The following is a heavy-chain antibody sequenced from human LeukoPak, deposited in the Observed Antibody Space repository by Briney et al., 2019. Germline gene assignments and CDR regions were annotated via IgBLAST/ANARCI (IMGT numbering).Heavy chain of an antibody. CDR3: ASRKKGIATAGFDY. J-gene: IGHJ4*02. V-gene: IGHV5-51*01. CDR1: GYSFTSYW. D-gene: IGHD5-24*01. CDR2: IYPGDSDT. Sequence: GGSLKISCKGSGYSFTSYWIGCVRQMPRKGLEWMGIIYPGDSDTRYSPSFQGQVIISAEKSISTAYLQWSSLKASDTALYYCASRKKGIATAGFDYWGQGTLVTVSS.